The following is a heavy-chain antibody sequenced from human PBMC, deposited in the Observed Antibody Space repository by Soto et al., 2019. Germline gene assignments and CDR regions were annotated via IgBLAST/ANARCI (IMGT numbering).Heavy chain of an antibody. CDR1: GFTFSSYA. CDR3: AKGSIRFLEDYYYMDV. V-gene: IGHV3-23*01. J-gene: IGHJ6*03. D-gene: IGHD3-3*01. Sequence: GGSLRLSCAASGFTFSSYAMSWVRQAPGKGLEWVSAISGSGGSTYYADSVKGRFTISRDNSKNTLYLQMNSLRAEDTAVYYCAKGSIRFLEDYYYMDVWGKGTTVTVSS. CDR2: ISGSGGST.